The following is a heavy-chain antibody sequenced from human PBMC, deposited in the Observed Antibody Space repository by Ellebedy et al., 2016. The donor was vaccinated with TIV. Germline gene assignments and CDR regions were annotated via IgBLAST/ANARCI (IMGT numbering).Heavy chain of an antibody. V-gene: IGHV1-58*01. Sequence: ASVKVSCKASGFTFTSSAVQWVRQARGQRLEWIGWIVVGSDKTKYAQKFQERVTFTRDMSTNKAYMELSSLRSEDTAMYYCAAGEGYDMGVWGQGTTVTVTS. CDR3: AAGEGYDMGV. CDR1: GFTFTSSA. CDR2: IVVGSDKT. D-gene: IGHD6-13*01. J-gene: IGHJ6*02.